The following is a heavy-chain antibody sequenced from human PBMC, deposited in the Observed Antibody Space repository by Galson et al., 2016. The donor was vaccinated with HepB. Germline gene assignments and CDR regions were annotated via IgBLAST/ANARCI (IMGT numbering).Heavy chain of an antibody. CDR1: GFTFSSYA. J-gene: IGHJ6*02. D-gene: IGHD3-10*01. V-gene: IGHV3-30*04. CDR3: ARERVVRGVIGV. Sequence: SLRLSCAASGFTFSSYAMHWVRQAPGKGLEWVAVISYDGSNKYYADSVKGRFTISRDNSKNTLYLQMNSLGAEDTAVYYCARERVVRGVIGVWGQGTTVTVSS. CDR2: ISYDGSNK.